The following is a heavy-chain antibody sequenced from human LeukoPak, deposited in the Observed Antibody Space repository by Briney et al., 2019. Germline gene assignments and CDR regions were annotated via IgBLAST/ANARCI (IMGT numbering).Heavy chain of an antibody. CDR1: GFTFSDYY. CDR2: ISSSGSTI. J-gene: IGHJ4*02. CDR3: ARVKYSGSYPHDY. V-gene: IGHV3-11*04. Sequence: GGSLRLSCAASGFTFSDYYMSWIRQAPGKGLEWVSYISSSGSTIYYADSVKGRFTISRDNAKNSLYLQMNSLRAEDTALYYCARVKYSGSYPHDYWGQGTLVTVSS. D-gene: IGHD1-26*01.